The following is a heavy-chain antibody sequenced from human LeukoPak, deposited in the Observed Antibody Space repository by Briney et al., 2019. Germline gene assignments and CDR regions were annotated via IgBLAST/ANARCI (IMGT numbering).Heavy chain of an antibody. V-gene: IGHV3-74*01. J-gene: IGHJ6*02. CDR3: VQSGGMGV. Sequence: PGGSLRLSCAASGFTFRRFSMHWVREVPGMGLVWVSHINSDGSSTNYADSVKGRFTISRDNAKNTLYLQMNSLRAEDTAVYYCVQSGGMGVWGQGTTVTVSS. CDR1: GFTFRRFS. CDR2: INSDGSST.